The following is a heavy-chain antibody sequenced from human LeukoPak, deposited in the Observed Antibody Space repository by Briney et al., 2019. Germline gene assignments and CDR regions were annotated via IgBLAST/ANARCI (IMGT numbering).Heavy chain of an antibody. J-gene: IGHJ4*02. Sequence: GASVKVSCKASGYTFTSYGISWVRQAPGQGLEWMGWISAYNGNTNYAQKLQGRVTMTTDTSTSTAYMELRSLRSDDTAAYYCARVVVVPAAMRDVFDYWGQGTLVTVSS. CDR3: ARVVVVPAAMRDVFDY. V-gene: IGHV1-18*01. CDR2: ISAYNGNT. CDR1: GYTFTSYG. D-gene: IGHD2-2*01.